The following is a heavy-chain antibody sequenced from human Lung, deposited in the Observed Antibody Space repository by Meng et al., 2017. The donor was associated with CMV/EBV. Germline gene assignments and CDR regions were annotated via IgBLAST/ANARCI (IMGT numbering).Heavy chain of an antibody. CDR3: ARAAEKRARGLLRKPRFYYYGMDV. J-gene: IGHJ6*02. D-gene: IGHD1-14*01. CDR2: INHSGSA. CDR1: GGSFSGYS. V-gene: IGHV4-34*01. Sequence: SQXXSLTXAVYGGSFSGYSWNWIRQPPGKGLEWIGEINHSGSATYNPSLRSRVTISVDTSKNQFSLKVSSVTAADTAVYYCARAAEKRARGLLRKPRFYYYGMDVWGQGTXVTVSS.